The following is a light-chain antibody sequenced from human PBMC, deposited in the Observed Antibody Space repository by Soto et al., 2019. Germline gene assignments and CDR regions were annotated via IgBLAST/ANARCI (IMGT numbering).Light chain of an antibody. CDR2: SAS. CDR3: QQYNYWPRT. Sequence: EIVLTQSPGTLALSPGERAILSFSASQSVSSSYLAWYQQKPGQAPRLLIHSASTRATGIPGRFSGSGSGTEFSLTISSLQSEDFAVYYCQQYNYWPRTFGQGTKVDIK. CDR1: QSVSSSY. J-gene: IGKJ1*01. V-gene: IGKV3-15*01.